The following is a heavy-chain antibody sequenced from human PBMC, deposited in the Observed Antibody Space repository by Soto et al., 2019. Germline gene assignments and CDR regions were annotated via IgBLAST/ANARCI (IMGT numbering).Heavy chain of an antibody. V-gene: IGHV3-7*01. CDR3: ATAAGAYYFDN. Sequence: EVQLVESGGGLVQPGGSLRLSCAASGAIFSSYWMSWVRQAPGKGLEWVANINQDGSEKRYVDSVKGRFTISRDNAKNSLHLQMNSLRAEDSAVYYCATAAGAYYFDNWGQGTLVTVSS. CDR2: INQDGSEK. D-gene: IGHD6-13*01. CDR1: GAIFSSYW. J-gene: IGHJ4*02.